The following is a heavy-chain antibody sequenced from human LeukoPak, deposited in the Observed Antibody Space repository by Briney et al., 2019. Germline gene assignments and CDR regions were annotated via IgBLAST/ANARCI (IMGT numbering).Heavy chain of an antibody. Sequence: GGSLRLSCEGSAFIFSGHWMNWVRQAPGKGLEWVANIKQDGSEKYYVDSVKGRFTISRDNAKNSLYLQMNSLRAEDTAVYYCARCTEGYYYDSSGYYPLYYFDYWGQGTLVTVSS. D-gene: IGHD3-22*01. CDR1: AFIFSGHW. J-gene: IGHJ4*02. CDR2: IKQDGSEK. CDR3: ARCTEGYYYDSSGYYPLYYFDY. V-gene: IGHV3-7*01.